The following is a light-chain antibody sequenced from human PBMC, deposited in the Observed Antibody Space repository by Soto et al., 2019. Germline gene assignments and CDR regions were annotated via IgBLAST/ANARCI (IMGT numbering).Light chain of an antibody. Sequence: EIVLTQSPGTLPLSPGERATLSCRASQSVSSNYLVWYQQKPGQAPRPLIYGASSSATVIPDRFSGSGSGTDFNLTISRLEPEDFAVSYGQQYANSPFTFGQGTKLEIK. CDR2: GAS. CDR1: QSVSSNY. CDR3: QQYANSPFT. J-gene: IGKJ2*01. V-gene: IGKV3-20*01.